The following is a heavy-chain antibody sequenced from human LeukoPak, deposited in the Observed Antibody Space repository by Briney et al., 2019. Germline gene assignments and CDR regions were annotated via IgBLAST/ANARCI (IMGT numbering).Heavy chain of an antibody. CDR1: GGSFSGYY. D-gene: IGHD4-17*01. Sequence: PSETLSLTCAVYGGSFSGYYWSWIRQPPGKGLEWIGEINHSGSTNYIPSLKSRVTISVDTSKNQFSLKLSSVTAADTAVYYCARRSTTVTRNSRFQFDYWGQGTLVTVSS. CDR2: INHSGST. J-gene: IGHJ4*02. CDR3: ARRSTTVTRNSRFQFDY. V-gene: IGHV4-34*01.